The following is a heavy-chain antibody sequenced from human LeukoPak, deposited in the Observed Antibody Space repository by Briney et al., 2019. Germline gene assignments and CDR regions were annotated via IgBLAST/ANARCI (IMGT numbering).Heavy chain of an antibody. D-gene: IGHD5-18*01. Sequence: QPGGSLRLSCEASGLTFSSYELNWVRQAQGKGLEWVSYISSSGSTIYYADSVKGRFTISRDNAKNSLYLQMNSLRAEDTAVYYCARDHVDTAMVCFDYWGQGTLVTVSS. CDR1: GLTFSSYE. J-gene: IGHJ4*02. CDR3: ARDHVDTAMVCFDY. CDR2: ISSSGSTI. V-gene: IGHV3-48*03.